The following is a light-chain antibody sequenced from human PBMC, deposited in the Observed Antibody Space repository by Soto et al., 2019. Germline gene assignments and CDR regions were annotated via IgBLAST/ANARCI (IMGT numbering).Light chain of an antibody. CDR2: AAY. V-gene: IGKV1D-16*01. CDR3: KQYNSYPWT. CDR1: QGISSW. J-gene: IGKJ1*01. Sequence: DIQMTQSPSSVSASVGARVTITCRASQGISSWLAWYQQKPGKAHKLLIYAAYSLQSGVQSRFSGSGSGTEFTLTIRSLQPDDFATYYCKQYNSYPWTFGQGTKVDIK.